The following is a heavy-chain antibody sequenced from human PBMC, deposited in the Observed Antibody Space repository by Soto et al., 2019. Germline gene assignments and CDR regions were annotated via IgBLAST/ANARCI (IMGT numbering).Heavy chain of an antibody. Sequence: PSETLSLTCTVSGDSISGGVCYRAWSLVTAGGGLEWIAFKFHTGRAQYDPSLRSGASISVDDSKYESSLKMSSLSAADPARYYCARTCRALGYHDEWGQGMLVTVPQ. CDR3: ARTCRALGYHDE. J-gene: IGHJ4*02. D-gene: IGHD5-18*01. CDR2: KFHTGRA. V-gene: IGHV4-61*05. CDR1: GDSISGGVCY.